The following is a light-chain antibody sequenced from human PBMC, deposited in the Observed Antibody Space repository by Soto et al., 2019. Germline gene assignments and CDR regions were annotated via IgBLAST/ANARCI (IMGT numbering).Light chain of an antibody. CDR2: NAS. V-gene: IGKV1-39*01. CDR1: QSIITY. Sequence: DIQLTQSPSSLSASVGDRVTITCRASQSIITYLNWYQQKPGKAPNLLIYNASSLQGGVPSRFSVSVSATDFSLTITTLHTEELPTYYCEQSYTIPLTFGGGTKVEIK. J-gene: IGKJ4*01. CDR3: EQSYTIPLT.